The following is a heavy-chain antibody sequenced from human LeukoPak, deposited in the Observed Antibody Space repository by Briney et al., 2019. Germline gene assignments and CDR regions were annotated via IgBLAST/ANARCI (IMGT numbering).Heavy chain of an antibody. J-gene: IGHJ5*02. Sequence: PGGSLRLSCAASGFTFSNYWIHRVRQAPGKGLVWVSRINSDGSSTNYAESVKGRFSISRDNAKNTVYLQMNSLRVEDTAVYFCARDLGYYASGIYYAAWFDPWGQGTLVTVSS. CDR2: INSDGSST. D-gene: IGHD3-10*01. CDR1: GFTFSNYW. CDR3: ARDLGYYASGIYYAAWFDP. V-gene: IGHV3-74*01.